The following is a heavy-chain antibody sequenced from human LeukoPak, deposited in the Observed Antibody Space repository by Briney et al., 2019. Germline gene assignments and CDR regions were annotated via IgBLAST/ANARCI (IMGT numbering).Heavy chain of an antibody. CDR3: IEYSGNYPFDY. Sequence: PGGSLRLSCAASGFTFSGSPMHWVRQASVKGLEWVGRIGSKADSYATVYAASVKGRFTISRDDSKNTAYLQMNSLKTEDTAVYYCIEYSGNYPFDYWGQGTLVTVSS. CDR1: GFTFSGSP. J-gene: IGHJ4*02. CDR2: IGSKADSYAT. V-gene: IGHV3-73*01. D-gene: IGHD1-26*01.